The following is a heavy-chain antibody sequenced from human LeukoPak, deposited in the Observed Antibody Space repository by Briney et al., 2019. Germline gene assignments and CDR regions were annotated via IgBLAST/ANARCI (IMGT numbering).Heavy chain of an antibody. Sequence: GGSLRLSCAASGFAFSEYPMNWVRQAPGKGLEWVLNIRGSSSAKNYADSVKGRFTISRDNAKNSLYLEMSSLRAEDTAVYYCARDRDWSFDYWGQGTLVTVSS. J-gene: IGHJ4*02. V-gene: IGHV3-48*04. CDR3: ARDRDWSFDY. D-gene: IGHD3-9*01. CDR1: GFAFSEYP. CDR2: IRGSSSAK.